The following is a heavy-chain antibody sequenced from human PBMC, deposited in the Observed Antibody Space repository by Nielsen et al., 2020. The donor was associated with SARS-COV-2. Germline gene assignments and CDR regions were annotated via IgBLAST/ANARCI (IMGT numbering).Heavy chain of an antibody. CDR1: GYTFISYD. CDR2: IIPLLNTT. CDR3: ARDWYSSSSYHYYMDV. J-gene: IGHJ6*03. V-gene: IGHV1-69*13. D-gene: IGHD6-6*01. Sequence: SVKVSCKTSGYTFISYDINWVRQATGQGLEWMGGIIPLLNTTNYAQKFQDRVTITADESTSTAYMELRSLRSDDTAVYYCARDWYSSSSYHYYMDVWGKGTTVTVSS.